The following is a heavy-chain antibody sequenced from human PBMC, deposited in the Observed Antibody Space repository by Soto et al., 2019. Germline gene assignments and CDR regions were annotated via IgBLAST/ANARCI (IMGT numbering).Heavy chain of an antibody. CDR2: ISSSSSTI. D-gene: IGHD6-6*01. V-gene: IGHV3-48*01. CDR3: ARVVNVGSSSMMEFDY. CDR1: GFTFSSYS. Sequence: GGSLRLSCAASGFTFSSYSMNWVRQAPGKGLAWVSYISSSSSTIYYADSVKGRFTISRDNAQNSLFLQMNSLRAEDTAVYYCARVVNVGSSSMMEFDYWGQGTLVTVSS. J-gene: IGHJ4*02.